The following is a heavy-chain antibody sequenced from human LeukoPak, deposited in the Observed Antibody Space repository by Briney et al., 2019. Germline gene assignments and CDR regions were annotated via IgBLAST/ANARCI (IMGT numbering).Heavy chain of an antibody. D-gene: IGHD3-10*01. Sequence: GGSLRLSCAASGFTFSSYAMSWVRQAPGKGLEWVSAISGSGGSTYYADSVKGRFTISRDNSKNTLYPQMSSLRAEDTAVYYCFGSGSYYNVNWFDPWGQGTLVTVSS. CDR3: FGSGSYYNVNWFDP. CDR2: ISGSGGST. CDR1: GFTFSSYA. J-gene: IGHJ5*02. V-gene: IGHV3-23*01.